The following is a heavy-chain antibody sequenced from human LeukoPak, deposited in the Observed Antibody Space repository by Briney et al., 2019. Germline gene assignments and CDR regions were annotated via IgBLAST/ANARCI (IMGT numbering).Heavy chain of an antibody. D-gene: IGHD2-21*01. CDR2: LDPEVGKT. CDR3: ATDMVGYCGDVTCYSEAY. J-gene: IGHJ4*02. CDR1: GYSLTALS. V-gene: IGHV1-24*01. Sequence: GASVKVSCKVSGYSLTALSMHWGRQAAGQGVEWRGGLDPEVGKTMYAEKLDGRLTVTDDTSADTAYMQLSSLRLEDTAGYYCATDMVGYCGDVTCYSEAYWGQGTLVTVSS.